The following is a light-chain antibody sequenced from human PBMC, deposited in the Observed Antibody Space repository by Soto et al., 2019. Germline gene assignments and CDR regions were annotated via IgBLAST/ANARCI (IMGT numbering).Light chain of an antibody. Sequence: QSVLTQPPSASGTPGQRVTISCSGSSSNIGSNYVYWYQQLPGTAPKLLIYRNNQRPSGVPDRFSGSKSGTSASLAISGLRSEVGPDYYCAAWDDSQKVFELGTKVTV. CDR2: RNN. CDR1: SSNIGSNY. CDR3: AAWDDSQKV. J-gene: IGLJ1*01. V-gene: IGLV1-47*01.